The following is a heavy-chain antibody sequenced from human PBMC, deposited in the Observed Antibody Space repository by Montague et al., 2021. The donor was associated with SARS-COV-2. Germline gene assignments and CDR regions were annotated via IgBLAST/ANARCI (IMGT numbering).Heavy chain of an antibody. D-gene: IGHD5-18*01. V-gene: IGHV4-61*02. CDR1: GGSISSGSYY. J-gene: IGHJ2*01. Sequence: TLSLTCTVSGGSISSGSYYWSWIRQPAGKGLEWIGRIYTSGSTNYNPSLKSRVTISVDTSKNQFSQRLSSVTAADTAVYYCAREYRIELWQTNWYFGLWGRGTLVTVSS. CDR3: AREYRIELWQTNWYFGL. CDR2: IYTSGST.